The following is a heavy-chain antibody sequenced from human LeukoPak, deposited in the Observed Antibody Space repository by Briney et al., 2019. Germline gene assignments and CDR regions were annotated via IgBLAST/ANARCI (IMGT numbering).Heavy chain of an antibody. D-gene: IGHD2-15*01. CDR3: AKSGLNRFDY. CDR1: GFCFSSST. J-gene: IGHJ4*02. CDR2: IISYSSYI. Sequence: PGGSLRLSCAASGFCFSSSTMHWVRQAPGKGLEWVSSIISYSSYIYYADSVKGRFTISRDNAKNSLFLQMDSRRAEDTAVYYCAKSGLNRFDYWGQGTLVTVSS. V-gene: IGHV3-21*01.